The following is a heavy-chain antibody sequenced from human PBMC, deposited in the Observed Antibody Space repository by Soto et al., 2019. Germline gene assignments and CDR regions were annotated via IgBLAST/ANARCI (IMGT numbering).Heavy chain of an antibody. Sequence: QPGGSLRLSCVASGFTLSPYAMHWVRQAPGKGLQWVAVMSYDGSNEHYADSVKGRFTISRDNSKNTLYLQLDSLRADDTAVYYCARDGTYYDLGSMGGYYGMAVWAQGTPVPFSS. V-gene: IGHV3-30-3*01. CDR1: GFTLSPYA. J-gene: IGHJ6*02. CDR3: ARDGTYYDLGSMGGYYGMAV. CDR2: MSYDGSNE. D-gene: IGHD3-3*01.